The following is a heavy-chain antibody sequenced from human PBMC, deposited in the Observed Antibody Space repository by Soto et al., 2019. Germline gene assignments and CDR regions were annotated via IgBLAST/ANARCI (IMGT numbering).Heavy chain of an antibody. CDR2: ISYDGINK. CDR1: GFTFSSYG. CDR3: AKSVYNWNDGFFDY. V-gene: IGHV3-30*18. D-gene: IGHD1-1*01. Sequence: PGXSLRLSCAASGFTFSSYGIHWVRQAPVKGLEWVSVISYDGINKYYADSVKGRFTISRDNSENTLYLQMNSLRAEDTAVYYCAKSVYNWNDGFFDYWGQGTLVTVSS. J-gene: IGHJ4*02.